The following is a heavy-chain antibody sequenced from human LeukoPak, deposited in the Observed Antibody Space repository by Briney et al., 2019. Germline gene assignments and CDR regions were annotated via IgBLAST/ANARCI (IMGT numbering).Heavy chain of an antibody. J-gene: IGHJ5*02. CDR3: ARRDSSGWSSWFDP. D-gene: IGHD6-19*01. CDR2: INPNSGGT. Sequence: ASVKVSCKASGYTLTGYYMHWVRQAPGQGLEWMGWINPNSGGTNYAQKFQGRVTMTRDTSISTAYMELSRLRSDDTAVYYCARRDSSGWSSWFDPWGQGTLVTVSS. V-gene: IGHV1-2*02. CDR1: GYTLTGYY.